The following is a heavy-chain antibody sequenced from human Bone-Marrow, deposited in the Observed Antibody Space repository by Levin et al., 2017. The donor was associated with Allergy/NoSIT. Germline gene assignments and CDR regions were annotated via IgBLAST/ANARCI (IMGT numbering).Heavy chain of an antibody. CDR2: ISFDGRNA. CDR3: ARDPSHKQLGPFDS. V-gene: IGHV3-30*04. CDR1: GFTFSSYP. D-gene: IGHD1-1*01. Sequence: SGGSLRLSCAASGFTFSSYPMHWVRQAPGKGPDWVAAISFDGRNAYYADSVKGRFTISRDNSKNTLYLQMSSLTVEDTAVYYCARDPSHKQLGPFDSWGQGTLVTVSS. J-gene: IGHJ4*02.